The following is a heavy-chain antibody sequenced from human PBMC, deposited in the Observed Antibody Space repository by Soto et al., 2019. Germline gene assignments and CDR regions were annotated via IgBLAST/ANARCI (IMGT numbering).Heavy chain of an antibody. CDR3: AKNSGWFNT. J-gene: IGHJ5*02. CDR2: IDGSGGAT. D-gene: IGHD3-10*01. CDR1: GFPFGITD. Sequence: VGSLRLSCAASGFPFGITDMSWVRQAPGKGLEWVSTIDGSGGATHYADSVKGRFTISRDNSKNTVFLQMSSLRADDTAVYYCAKNSGWFNTWGQGTLVTVPQ. V-gene: IGHV3-23*01.